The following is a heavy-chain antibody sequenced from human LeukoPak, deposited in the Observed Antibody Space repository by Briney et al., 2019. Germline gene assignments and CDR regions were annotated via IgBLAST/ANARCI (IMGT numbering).Heavy chain of an antibody. V-gene: IGHV3-23*01. D-gene: IGHD1-1*01. Sequence: GGSLRLSCAASGFTFGSYAMSWVRQAPGKGLEWVSGISAPGDNTYYADSVKGRLTISRDNSKNTLYLQMNSLRAEDTALYYCAKLERRHYGGNRFDFWGQGTLVTVSS. CDR3: AKLERRHYGGNRFDF. CDR2: ISAPGDNT. CDR1: GFTFGSYA. J-gene: IGHJ4*02.